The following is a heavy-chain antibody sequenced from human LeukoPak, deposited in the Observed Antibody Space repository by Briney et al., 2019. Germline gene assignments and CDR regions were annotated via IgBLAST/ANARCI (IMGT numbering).Heavy chain of an antibody. D-gene: IGHD2-8*01. Sequence: GGSLRLSCAASGFTFSSYAMHWVRQAPGKGLEYVSAISSNGGSTYYANSVKGRFTISRDNSRNTLYLQMNSLRPEDTAVYYCAKDAPCTNGVCALSGWGQGTLVTVPS. J-gene: IGHJ4*02. V-gene: IGHV3-64*01. CDR3: AKDAPCTNGVCALSG. CDR1: GFTFSSYA. CDR2: ISSNGGST.